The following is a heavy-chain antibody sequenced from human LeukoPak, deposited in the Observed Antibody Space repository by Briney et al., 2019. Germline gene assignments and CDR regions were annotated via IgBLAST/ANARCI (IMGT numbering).Heavy chain of an antibody. V-gene: IGHV4-59*12. Sequence: PSETLSLTCTVSGGSISSFFWSWIRQHPGKGLEWIGYIYNSGSTYYNPSLKSRCTISVDTSKNQLSLRLSSVTAADTAVYYCARGFCTNGVCSSDYFDYWGQGTLVTVSS. CDR1: GGSISSFF. J-gene: IGHJ4*02. D-gene: IGHD2-8*01. CDR2: IYNSGST. CDR3: ARGFCTNGVCSSDYFDY.